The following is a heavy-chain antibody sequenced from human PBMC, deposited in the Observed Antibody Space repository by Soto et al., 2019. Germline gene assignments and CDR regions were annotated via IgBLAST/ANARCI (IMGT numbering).Heavy chain of an antibody. V-gene: IGHV4-39*01. D-gene: IGHD3-10*01. CDR1: GDSISSDGYY. Sequence: QLQLQESGPGLVKPSETLSLTCTVSGDSISSDGYYWGWIRQPPGKGLEWIGSISYSGNTYYNPSLRSRVIISADPSKKQVSLKLSSVIASDTAVYYCARRGLNVVRGFTLNGYFFDYWGQGTLVTVSS. J-gene: IGHJ4*02. CDR2: ISYSGNT. CDR3: ARRGLNVVRGFTLNGYFFDY.